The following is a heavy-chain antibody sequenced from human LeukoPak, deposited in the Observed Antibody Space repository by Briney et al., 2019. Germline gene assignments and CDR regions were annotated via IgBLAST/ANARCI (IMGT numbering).Heavy chain of an antibody. V-gene: IGHV3-30*04. CDR2: ISYDGSNK. J-gene: IGHJ4*02. CDR1: GFTFSSYA. D-gene: IGHD2-15*01. Sequence: PGGSLRLSCAASGFTFSSYAMHWVRQAPGKGLEWVAVISYDGSNKYYADSVKGRFTISRDNSKNTLYLQMNSLRAEDTAVYYCARAQQDIVVVVAAFDYWGQGTLVTVSS. CDR3: ARAQQDIVVVVAAFDY.